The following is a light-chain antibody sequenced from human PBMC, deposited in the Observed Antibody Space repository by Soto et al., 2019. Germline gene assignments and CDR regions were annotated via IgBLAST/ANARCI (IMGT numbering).Light chain of an antibody. J-gene: IGKJ1*01. CDR2: SVS. V-gene: IGKV1-5*01. CDR3: QQFSSYSRT. CDR1: QSVNSW. Sequence: DIQITQSPSTLSAYVGDRVTITCRASQSVNSWLAWYQQKPGRAPKLLIDSVSNLDSGVPSRFSGSGSGTEFTLTISSLQPDDFATYYCQQFSSYSRTFGQGTKVEMK.